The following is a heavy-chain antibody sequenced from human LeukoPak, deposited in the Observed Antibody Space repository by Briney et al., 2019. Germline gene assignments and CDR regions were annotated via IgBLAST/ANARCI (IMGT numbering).Heavy chain of an antibody. Sequence: SETLSLTCSVSGDSIGSSYYYWGWIRQPPGKGLEWIGTIYSSGSTYYNPSLKSRVTISVDTAKNQFSLRLSSVTVADTAIYYCARHISGYGSGTDYWGQGTLVTVSS. CDR1: GDSIGSSYYY. CDR3: ARHISGYGSGTDY. D-gene: IGHD3-10*01. CDR2: IYSSGST. V-gene: IGHV4-39*01. J-gene: IGHJ4*02.